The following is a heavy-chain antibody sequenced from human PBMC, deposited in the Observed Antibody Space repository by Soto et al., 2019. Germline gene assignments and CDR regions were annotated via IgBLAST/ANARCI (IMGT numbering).Heavy chain of an antibody. CDR3: DRAVATAPYYYDGMDV. Sequence: GGSLRLSCEVSGFTFSSYSMNWVRQAPGKGLEWVSYISGSSSTIYYADSVKGRFTISRDNAKNSLYLQMNSLRDEETAVYYCDRAVATAPYYYDGMDVWGQGTTVTVSS. V-gene: IGHV3-48*02. D-gene: IGHD2-15*01. J-gene: IGHJ6*02. CDR2: ISGSSSTI. CDR1: GFTFSSYS.